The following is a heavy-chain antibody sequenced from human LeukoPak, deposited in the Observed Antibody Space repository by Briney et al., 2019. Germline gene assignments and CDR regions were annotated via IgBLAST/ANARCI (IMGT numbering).Heavy chain of an antibody. CDR3: ARDGDFWSGYYTKVY. D-gene: IGHD3-3*01. V-gene: IGHV1-2*02. CDR2: INPNSGGT. CDR1: GYTFTGYY. Sequence: ASVKVSCKASGYTFTGYYMHWVRQAPGQGLEWMGWINPNSGGTNYAQKLQGRVTMTRDTSIRTAYMELSRLRSDDTAVYYFARDGDFWSGYYTKVYWGQGTLVTVSS. J-gene: IGHJ4*02.